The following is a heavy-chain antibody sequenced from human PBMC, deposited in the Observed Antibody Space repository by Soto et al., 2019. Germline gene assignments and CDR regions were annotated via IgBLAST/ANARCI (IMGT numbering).Heavy chain of an antibody. J-gene: IGHJ4*02. CDR2: VYHTGST. V-gene: IGHV4-31*03. CDR3: ARTDAYNSSFFDS. CDR1: GDSVNSAY. D-gene: IGHD6-6*01. Sequence: QVQLQEMGPGLVKPSQTLTVTCTVSGDSVNSAYWSWLRQLPGKGLEWMGNVYHTGSTFYNPSLKSRLAISIDTSKPLFSLKLRSVTASDTAVYYCARTDAYNSSFFDSWGQGTVVTVSS.